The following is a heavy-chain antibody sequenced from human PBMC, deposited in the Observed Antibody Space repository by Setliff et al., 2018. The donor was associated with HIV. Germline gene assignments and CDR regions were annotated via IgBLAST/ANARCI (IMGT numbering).Heavy chain of an antibody. V-gene: IGHV4-38-2*01. CDR2: FYHSGRT. J-gene: IGHJ5*02. CDR1: GYSISSGYY. Sequence: KTSETLSLTCAVSGYSISSGYYWGWIRQPPGKGLQWIGSFYHSGRTYYNPSLKSRVTTSVDTSKNHFSLRLSSVTAADTAVYYCSRSYCGGLSSWGQGTLVTVSS. CDR3: SRSYCGGLSS. D-gene: IGHD2-21*01.